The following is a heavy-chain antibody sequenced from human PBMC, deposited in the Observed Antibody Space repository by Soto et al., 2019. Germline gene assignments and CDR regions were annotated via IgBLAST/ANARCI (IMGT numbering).Heavy chain of an antibody. D-gene: IGHD3-22*01. Sequence: PGGSLRLSCSASGFTFSVYAMHWVRQAPGKGLEYVSSISTNGGSTHYADSVKGRFTISRDNSKNTQYLQMSSLRADDTDVYYCVTGEYYYDSSGYSPFDYWGQGTLLTVSS. J-gene: IGHJ4*02. CDR2: ISTNGGST. CDR3: VTGEYYYDSSGYSPFDY. CDR1: GFTFSVYA. V-gene: IGHV3-64D*06.